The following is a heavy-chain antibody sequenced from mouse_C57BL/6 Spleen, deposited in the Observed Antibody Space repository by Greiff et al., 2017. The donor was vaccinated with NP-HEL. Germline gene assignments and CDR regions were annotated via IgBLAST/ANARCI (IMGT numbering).Heavy chain of an antibody. CDR1: GYTFTSYW. D-gene: IGHD1-1*01. CDR3: ARGGLYGGAMDY. CDR2: LDPSDSYT. Sequence: VQLQQPGAELVKPGASVKLSCKASGYTFTSYWMQWVKQRPGQGLEWIGELDPSDSYTNYNQKFKGKATLTVDTSSSTAYMQLSSLTSEDSAVYYCARGGLYGGAMDYWGQGTSVTVSS. J-gene: IGHJ4*01. V-gene: IGHV1-50*01.